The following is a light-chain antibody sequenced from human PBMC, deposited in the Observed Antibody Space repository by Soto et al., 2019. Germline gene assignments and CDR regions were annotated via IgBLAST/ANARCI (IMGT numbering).Light chain of an antibody. J-gene: IGLJ3*02. CDR3: TSYTDTKTGV. V-gene: IGLV2-14*01. CDR1: SSDVGGYNY. CDR2: EVT. Sequence: QSALTQPASVSGSPGQSITISCTGTSSDVGGYNYVSWYQHHPDKAPKLIIYEVTNRPSGVSNRFSGSKSGNVASLTISGLQAEDEADYYCTSYTDTKTGVFGGGTKLTVL.